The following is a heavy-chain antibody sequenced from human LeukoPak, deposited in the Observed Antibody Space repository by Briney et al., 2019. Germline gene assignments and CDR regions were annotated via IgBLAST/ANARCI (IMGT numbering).Heavy chain of an antibody. CDR1: GGSISSYY. Sequence: SETLSLTCTVSGGSISSYYWSWIRQPPGKGLEWIGYIYYSGSTNYNPSLKSRVTISLDTSKNQFSLKLSSVTAADTAVYYCARDTVVVVATNSAFDIWGQGTMVTVSS. J-gene: IGHJ3*02. CDR3: ARDTVVVVATNSAFDI. D-gene: IGHD2-15*01. V-gene: IGHV4-59*01. CDR2: IYYSGST.